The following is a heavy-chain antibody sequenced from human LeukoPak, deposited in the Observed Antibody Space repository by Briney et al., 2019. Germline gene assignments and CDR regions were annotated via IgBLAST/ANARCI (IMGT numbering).Heavy chain of an antibody. J-gene: IGHJ5*02. Sequence: AVKVSCKASGGTFSSYAISWVRQAPGQGLEWMGGIIPIFGTANYAQKFQGRVTITTDESTSTAYMELSSLRSEDTAVYYCARDYGGNSGCFDPWGQGTLVTVSS. V-gene: IGHV1-69*05. CDR3: ARDYGGNSGCFDP. CDR2: IIPIFGTA. CDR1: GGTFSSYA. D-gene: IGHD4-23*01.